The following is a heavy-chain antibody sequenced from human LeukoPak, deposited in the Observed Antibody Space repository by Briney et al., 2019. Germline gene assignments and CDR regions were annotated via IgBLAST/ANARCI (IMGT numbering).Heavy chain of an antibody. Sequence: SETLSLTCTVSGGSISSSSYYWGWIRQPPGKGLEWIGSIYYSGSTYYNPSLKSRVTISVVTSKNQFSLKLSSVTAADTAVYYCARHVLAWGGGVDVWGQGTTVTVSS. CDR2: IYYSGST. D-gene: IGHD3-3*02. CDR1: GGSISSSSYY. V-gene: IGHV4-39*01. J-gene: IGHJ6*02. CDR3: ARHVLAWGGGVDV.